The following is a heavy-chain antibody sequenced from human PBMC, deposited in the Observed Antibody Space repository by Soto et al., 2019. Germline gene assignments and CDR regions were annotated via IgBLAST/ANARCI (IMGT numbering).Heavy chain of an antibody. CDR2: ISSSGSTI. V-gene: IGHV3-48*03. CDR1: GFTFSSYE. Sequence: GGSLRLSCAASGFTFSSYEMNWVHQAPGKGLEWVSYISSSGSTIYYADSVKGRFTISRDNAKNSLYLQMNSLRAEDTAVYYCAREKDIVVVPAAICDAFDIWGQGTMVTVSS. CDR3: AREKDIVVVPAAICDAFDI. J-gene: IGHJ3*02. D-gene: IGHD2-2*02.